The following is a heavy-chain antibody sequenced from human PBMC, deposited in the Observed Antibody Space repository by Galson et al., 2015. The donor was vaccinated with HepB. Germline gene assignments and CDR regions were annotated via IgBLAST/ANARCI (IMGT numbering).Heavy chain of an antibody. CDR3: ARVEAPAESFGF. D-gene: IGHD2-2*01. CDR1: GYAFTNYW. J-gene: IGHJ4*02. Sequence: QSGAEVKKPGESLKISCKGSGYAFTNYWIAWLRQMPGKGLEWMGIIYPGDSDTTYSPSFQGQVTISADKYIRTAYLQWSSLKASDTAMYYCARVEAPAESFGFWGQGTLVTVSS. V-gene: IGHV5-51*01. CDR2: IYPGDSDT.